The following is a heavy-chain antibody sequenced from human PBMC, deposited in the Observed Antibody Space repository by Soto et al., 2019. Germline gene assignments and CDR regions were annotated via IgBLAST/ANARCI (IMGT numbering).Heavy chain of an antibody. V-gene: IGHV4-4*02. J-gene: IGHJ4*02. CDR1: GGSISSSNW. CDR3: ARDHGGYCTGGSCRKTFDY. D-gene: IGHD2-15*01. CDR2: IYHSGST. Sequence: SETLSLTCAVSGGSISSSNWWSWVRQPPGKGLEWIGEIYHSGSTNYNPSLKSRVTISVDKSKNQFSLKLSSVTAADTAVYYCARDHGGYCTGGSCRKTFDYWGQGTLVTVSS.